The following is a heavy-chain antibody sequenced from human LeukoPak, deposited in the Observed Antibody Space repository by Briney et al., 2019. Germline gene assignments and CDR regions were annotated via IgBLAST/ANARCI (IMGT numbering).Heavy chain of an antibody. V-gene: IGHV3-48*03. CDR1: GFTFSTYE. D-gene: IGHD5-18*01. CDR3: ARTAMAYNWFDP. J-gene: IGHJ5*02. CDR2: ISSSGSTI. Sequence: GGSLRLSCAASGFTFSTYEMNWVRQAPGKGLEWVSYISSSGSTIYYADSVKGRFTISRDNAKNSLYLQMNSLRAEDTAVYYCARTAMAYNWFDPWGQGTLVTVSS.